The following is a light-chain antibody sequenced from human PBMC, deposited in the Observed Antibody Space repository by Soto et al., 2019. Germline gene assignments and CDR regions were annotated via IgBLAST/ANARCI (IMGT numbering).Light chain of an antibody. Sequence: DIQMTQSPSSLSASVGDRVTITCQASQDISNYLNWHQQKPGKAPKLLIYAASTLQSGVQSRFSGSGSGTDFTLTISCLQSEDFATYYCQQYYSYPLTFGGGTKVDNK. J-gene: IGKJ4*01. CDR2: AAS. V-gene: IGKV1-16*01. CDR3: QQYYSYPLT. CDR1: QDISNY.